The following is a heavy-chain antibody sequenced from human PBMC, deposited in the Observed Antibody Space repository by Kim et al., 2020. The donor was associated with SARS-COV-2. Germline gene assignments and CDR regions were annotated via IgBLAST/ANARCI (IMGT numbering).Heavy chain of an antibody. CDR2: IYYSGST. Sequence: SETLSLTCTVSGGSVSSGSYYWSWIRQPPGKGLEWIGYIYYSGSTNYNSSPKSRVTISVDTSKNQFSLKLSYVTAADTAVYYWARRGVVVSAIAPYSFDIWGQGTLVTVSS. D-gene: IGHD2-21*01. CDR1: GGSVSSGSYY. V-gene: IGHV4-61*01. J-gene: IGHJ3*02. CDR3: ARRGVVVSAIAPYSFDI.